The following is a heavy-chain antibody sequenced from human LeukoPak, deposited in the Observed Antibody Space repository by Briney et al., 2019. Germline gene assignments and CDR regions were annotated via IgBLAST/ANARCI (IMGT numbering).Heavy chain of an antibody. CDR3: ARRVVALADAFDI. CDR2: IYPGDSDT. CDR1: GYIFANNW. V-gene: IGHV5-51*01. D-gene: IGHD2-15*01. J-gene: IGHJ3*02. Sequence: GESLKISCKGSGYIFANNWIGWVRQMPGKGLEWMGIIYPGDSDTRYSPSFQGRVTMSADKSISTAYLQWSSLKASDTAMYYCARRVVALADAFDIWGQGTMVTVSS.